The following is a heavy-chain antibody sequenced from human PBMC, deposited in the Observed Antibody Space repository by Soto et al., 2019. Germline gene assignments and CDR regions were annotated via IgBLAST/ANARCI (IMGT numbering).Heavy chain of an antibody. D-gene: IGHD1-26*01. CDR2: IFSGGST. CDR3: XRDRYPFDY. V-gene: IGHV3-53*01. Sequence: EVQLVESGGGLIQPGGSLRLSCAASGFTVSSNYMSWVRQAPGKGLEWVSVIFSGGSTYYADSVKGRFTISRDNSKNTXXXXMXXLXAEDTAVYYCXRDRYPFDYWGQGTLVTVSS. CDR1: GFTVSSNY. J-gene: IGHJ4*02.